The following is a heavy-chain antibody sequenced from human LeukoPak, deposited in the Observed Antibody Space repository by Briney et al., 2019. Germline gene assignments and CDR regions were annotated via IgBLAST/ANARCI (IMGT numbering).Heavy chain of an antibody. CDR1: GGSISSYY. Sequence: SETLSLTCTVSGGSISSYYWSWIRQPPGKGLEWIGYIYDSGSTNYNPSLKGRVTISIDTSKNQFSLKLSSVTAADTAVYYCAREAYCGGDCYSGFDYWGQGTLVTVSS. CDR2: IYDSGST. D-gene: IGHD2-21*02. CDR3: AREAYCGGDCYSGFDY. J-gene: IGHJ4*02. V-gene: IGHV4-59*01.